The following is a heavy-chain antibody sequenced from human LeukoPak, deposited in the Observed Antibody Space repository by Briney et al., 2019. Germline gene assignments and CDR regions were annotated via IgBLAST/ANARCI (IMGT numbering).Heavy chain of an antibody. Sequence: SVKVSCKASGGTFSSYAISWVRQAPGQGLEWMGGIIPIFRTPNYAQKFQGRVTITADESTSTAYMELSSLRSEDTAVYYCARERKSLLWFGELLSWFDPWGQGTLVTVSS. D-gene: IGHD3-10*01. CDR2: IIPIFRTP. CDR3: ARERKSLLWFGELLSWFDP. CDR1: GGTFSSYA. V-gene: IGHV1-69*13. J-gene: IGHJ5*02.